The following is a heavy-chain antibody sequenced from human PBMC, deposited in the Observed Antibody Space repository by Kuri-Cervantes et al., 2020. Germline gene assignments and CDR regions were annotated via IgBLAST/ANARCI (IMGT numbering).Heavy chain of an antibody. Sequence: LRLSCTVSGGSISSGSYYWSWIRQPAGKGLEWIGRIYTSGGTNYNPSLKSRVTISVDTSKNQFSLKLSSVTAADTAVYYCARDVAAAGLDYWGQGTLVTVSS. V-gene: IGHV4-61*02. J-gene: IGHJ4*02. CDR3: ARDVAAAGLDY. D-gene: IGHD6-13*01. CDR2: IYTSGGT. CDR1: GGSISSGSYY.